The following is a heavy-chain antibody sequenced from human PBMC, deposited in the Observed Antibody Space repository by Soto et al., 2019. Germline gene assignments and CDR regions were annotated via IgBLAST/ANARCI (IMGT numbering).Heavy chain of an antibody. CDR3: ARCIMITFGGVQHRRYWFDP. CDR2: ISAYNGNT. Sequence: ASVKVSCKASGYTFTSYGISWVRQAPGQGLEWMGWISAYNGNTNYAQKLQGRVTMTTDTSTSTAYMELRSLRSDDTAVYYCARCIMITFGGVQHRRYWFDPWGQGTLVTVSS. D-gene: IGHD3-16*01. J-gene: IGHJ5*02. CDR1: GYTFTSYG. V-gene: IGHV1-18*01.